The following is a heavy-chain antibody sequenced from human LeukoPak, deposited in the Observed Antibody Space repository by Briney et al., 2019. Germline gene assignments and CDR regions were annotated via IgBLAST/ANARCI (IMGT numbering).Heavy chain of an antibody. J-gene: IGHJ5*02. D-gene: IGHD3-22*01. CDR2: IIPILGIA. CDR3: ARGIQYYYDSSGLNWFDP. Sequence: ASVKVSCKASGGTFSSYAICWVRQAPGQGLEWMGRIIPILGIANYAQKFQGRVTITADKSTSTAYMELSSLRSEDTAVYYCARGIQYYYDSSGLNWFDPWGQGTLVTVSS. CDR1: GGTFSSYA. V-gene: IGHV1-69*04.